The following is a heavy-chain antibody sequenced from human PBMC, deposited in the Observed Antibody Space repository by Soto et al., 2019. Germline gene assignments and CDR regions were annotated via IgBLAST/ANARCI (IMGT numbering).Heavy chain of an antibody. CDR1: GGSFSGYY. J-gene: IGHJ6*02. Sequence: QVQLQQWGAGLLKPSETLSLTCAVYGGSFSGYYWSWIRQPPGKGLEWIGEINHSGSTNYNPSLKSRVTRSVDTSKNQFSLKLSSVTAADTAVYYRARVTGRYYYGMDVWGQGTTVTVSS. CDR3: ARVTGRYYYGMDV. V-gene: IGHV4-34*01. CDR2: INHSGST.